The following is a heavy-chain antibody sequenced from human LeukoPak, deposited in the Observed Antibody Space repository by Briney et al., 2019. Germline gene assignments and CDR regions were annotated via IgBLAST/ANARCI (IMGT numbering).Heavy chain of an antibody. J-gene: IGHJ4*02. CDR2: INHSGST. V-gene: IGHV4-34*01. CDR1: GGTFSGYF. Sequence: SETLSLTCAVYGGTFSGYFWSWIRQPPGKGLEWIGEINHSGSTNYNPSLTSRVTITVDTSKNKFSLKLTSVTAADTAVYYCARGDGGSYYWGQGTLVTVSS. D-gene: IGHD1-26*01. CDR3: ARGDGGSYY.